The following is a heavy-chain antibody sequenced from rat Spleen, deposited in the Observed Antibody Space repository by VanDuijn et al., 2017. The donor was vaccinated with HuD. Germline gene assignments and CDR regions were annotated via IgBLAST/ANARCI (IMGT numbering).Heavy chain of an antibody. V-gene: IGHV5-58*01. CDR1: GFTFSSYW. D-gene: IGHD1-12*03. CDR2: ISNAGDT. J-gene: IGHJ2*01. Sequence: EVQVVETGGGLVQPGRSLKLSCVASGFTFSSYWMYWIRQAPGKGLEWVSSISNAGDTYYPDSVKGRFTISRDNAKSTLYLQMDSLRSEDTATYYCARQDYYYDGYYFDYWGQGVMVTVSS. CDR3: ARQDYYYDGYYFDY.